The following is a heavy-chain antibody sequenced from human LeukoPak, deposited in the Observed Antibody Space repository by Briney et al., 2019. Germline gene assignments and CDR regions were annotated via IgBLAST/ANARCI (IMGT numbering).Heavy chain of an antibody. CDR3: ARGPRLPPRVATISTPLKLYYFDY. D-gene: IGHD5-12*01. CDR2: INWNGGST. CDR1: GFTFSSYG. J-gene: IGHJ4*02. Sequence: GGSLRLSCAASGFTFSSYGMSWVRQAPGKGLEWVSGINWNGGSTVYADSVKGRFTISRDNAKNSLYLQMNSLRAEDTALYYCARGPRLPPRVATISTPLKLYYFDYWGQGTLVTVSS. V-gene: IGHV3-20*04.